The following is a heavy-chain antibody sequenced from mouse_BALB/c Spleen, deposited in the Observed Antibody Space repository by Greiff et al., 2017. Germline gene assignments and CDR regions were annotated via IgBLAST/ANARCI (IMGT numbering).Heavy chain of an antibody. Sequence: DVHLVESGGGLVKPGGSLKLSCAASGFAFSSYDMSWVRQTPEKRLEWVAYISSGGGSTYYPDTVKGRFTISRDNAKNTLYLQMSSLKSEDTAMYYCAILFITTVVATGIGYAMDYWGQGTSVTVSS. V-gene: IGHV5-12-1*01. CDR1: GFAFSSYD. J-gene: IGHJ4*01. CDR3: AILFITTVVATGIGYAMDY. D-gene: IGHD1-1*01. CDR2: ISSGGGST.